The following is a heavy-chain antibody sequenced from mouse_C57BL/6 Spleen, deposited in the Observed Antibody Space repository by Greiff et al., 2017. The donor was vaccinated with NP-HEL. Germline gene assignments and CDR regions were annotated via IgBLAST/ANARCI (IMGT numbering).Heavy chain of an antibody. Sequence: DVKLQESGPGLVKPSQSLSLTCSVTGYSITSGYYWNWIRQFPGNKLEWMGYISYDGSNNYNPSLKNRISITRDTSKNQFFLKLNSVTTEDTATYYCARGRCSSFDYWGQGTTLTVSS. CDR2: ISYDGSN. J-gene: IGHJ2*01. V-gene: IGHV3-6*01. CDR1: GYSITSGYY. D-gene: IGHD1-1*01. CDR3: ARGRCSSFDY.